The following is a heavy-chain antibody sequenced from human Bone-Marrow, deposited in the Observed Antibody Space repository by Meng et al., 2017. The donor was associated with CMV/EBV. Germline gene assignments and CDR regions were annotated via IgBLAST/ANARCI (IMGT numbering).Heavy chain of an antibody. CDR1: GYSISSGYY. Sequence: SETLSLTCTVSGYSISSGYYWGWIRQPPGKGLEWIGSIYHSGSTNYNPSLKSRVTISVDTSKNQFSLKLSSVTAADTAVYFCARVGGGVQMAHTPWGQGTLVTVSS. CDR2: IYHSGST. D-gene: IGHD5-24*01. CDR3: ARVGGGVQMAHTP. V-gene: IGHV4-38-2*02. J-gene: IGHJ5*02.